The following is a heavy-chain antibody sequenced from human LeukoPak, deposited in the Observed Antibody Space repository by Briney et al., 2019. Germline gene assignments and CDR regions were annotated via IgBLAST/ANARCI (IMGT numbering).Heavy chain of an antibody. D-gene: IGHD2-2*01. CDR3: AKDPYGTRYFDY. CDR2: LSGSGYNT. Sequence: GGSLRLSCAASGFTFSSYSMNWVRQAPGKGLEWVSSLSGSGYNTYYADSVKGRFTISRDNSKNTVYLQMNSLRAEDTAVYYCAKDPYGTRYFDYWGQGTLVTVSS. V-gene: IGHV3-23*01. J-gene: IGHJ4*02. CDR1: GFTFSSYS.